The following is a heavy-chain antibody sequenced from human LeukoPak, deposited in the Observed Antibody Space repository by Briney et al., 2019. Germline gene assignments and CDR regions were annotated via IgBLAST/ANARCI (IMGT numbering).Heavy chain of an antibody. D-gene: IGHD3-10*01. CDR3: ARRYYYGSESYYPNPYYFDY. CDR1: GYSFTSYW. V-gene: IGHV5-51*01. Sequence: PGESLKISCKGSGYSFTSYWIGWVRQMPGKGLEWMGIIYPGDSDTRYSPFFQRQVTISADKSISTAYLQWSSLKASDTAMYYCARRYYYGSESYYPNPYYFDYWGQGTLVTVSS. J-gene: IGHJ4*02. CDR2: IYPGDSDT.